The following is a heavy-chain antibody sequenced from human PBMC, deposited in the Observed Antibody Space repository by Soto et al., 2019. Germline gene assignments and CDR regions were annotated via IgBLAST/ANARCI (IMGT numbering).Heavy chain of an antibody. CDR3: ATAAVVTPGSFDY. Sequence: QVQLVQSGAEVKKPGSSVKVSCKASGGTFTSYTISWVRLAPGHGLEWMGGIFPLFGTTSYAQKFQDRVTFTADATTSTADMALSGLTSEDTAVYYCATAAVVTPGSFDYWGQGSLVTVSS. V-gene: IGHV1-69*01. CDR1: GGTFTSYT. J-gene: IGHJ4*02. CDR2: IFPLFGTT. D-gene: IGHD2-21*02.